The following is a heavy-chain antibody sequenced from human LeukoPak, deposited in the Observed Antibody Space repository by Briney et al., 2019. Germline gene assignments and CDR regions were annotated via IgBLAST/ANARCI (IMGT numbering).Heavy chain of an antibody. V-gene: IGHV3-9*01. CDR2: ISWNSGSI. D-gene: IGHD3-10*01. CDR3: AKDGVWIGEKKANMDI. CDR1: GFTFDDYA. Sequence: SGGSLRLSCAASGFTFDDYAMHWVRQAPGKGLEWVSGISWNSGSIGYADSVKGRFTISRDNAKNSLYLQMNSLRAEDTAVYYCAKDGVWIGEKKANMDIWGKGTTV. J-gene: IGHJ6*03.